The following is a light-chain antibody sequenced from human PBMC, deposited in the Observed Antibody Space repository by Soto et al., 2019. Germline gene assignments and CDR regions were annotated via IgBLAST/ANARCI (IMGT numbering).Light chain of an antibody. CDR1: SSNIGAGYD. CDR2: GNN. CDR3: QSYDNSLSGLYV. V-gene: IGLV1-40*01. Sequence: QPVLTQPPSVSGAPGQRVTISCTGSSSNIGAGYDVHWYQQLPGTAPKLLIYGNNNRPSGVPDRFSGYKSGTSASLAITGLQAEDEANYYCQSYDNSLSGLYVFGTGTNLTVL. J-gene: IGLJ1*01.